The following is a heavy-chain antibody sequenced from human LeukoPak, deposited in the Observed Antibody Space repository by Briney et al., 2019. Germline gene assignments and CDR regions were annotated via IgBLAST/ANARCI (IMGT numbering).Heavy chain of an antibody. Sequence: GGSLRLSCAASGFTFSSYSMNWVRQAPGKGLEWVSSISSSSSYIYYADSVKGRFTISRDNAKNLLYLQMNSLRAEDTAVYYCARDLREYCSSTSCPNWYFDLWGRGTLVTVSS. J-gene: IGHJ2*01. CDR3: ARDLREYCSSTSCPNWYFDL. CDR2: ISSSSSYI. CDR1: GFTFSSYS. D-gene: IGHD2-2*01. V-gene: IGHV3-21*01.